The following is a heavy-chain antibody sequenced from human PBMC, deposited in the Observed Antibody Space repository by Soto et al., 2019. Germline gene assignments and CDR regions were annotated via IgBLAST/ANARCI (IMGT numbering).Heavy chain of an antibody. Sequence: ASVKVSCKTCGYTFTGHHIHWVRQAPGQGLEWMGWINPISGGTKYREKFQGRVSITWDKSSSTAYMELSSLTSDDSAVYYCAKDGRHCSGGSCPQGHWGQGTLVTVS. V-gene: IGHV1-2*02. J-gene: IGHJ4*02. CDR3: AKDGRHCSGGSCPQGH. D-gene: IGHD2-15*01. CDR1: GYTFTGHH. CDR2: INPISGGT.